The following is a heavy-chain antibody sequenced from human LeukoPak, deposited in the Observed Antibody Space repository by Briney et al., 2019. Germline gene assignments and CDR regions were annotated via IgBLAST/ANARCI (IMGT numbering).Heavy chain of an antibody. Sequence: GASVKVSCKASGYTFTSYGLTWVRQAPGQGLEWMGWINPNSGGTNYAQKFQGRVTMTRDTSISTAYMELSRLRSDDTAVYYCARSYDILTGYYTDYWGQGTLVTVSS. D-gene: IGHD3-9*01. V-gene: IGHV1-2*02. J-gene: IGHJ4*02. CDR3: ARSYDILTGYYTDY. CDR1: GYTFTSYG. CDR2: INPNSGGT.